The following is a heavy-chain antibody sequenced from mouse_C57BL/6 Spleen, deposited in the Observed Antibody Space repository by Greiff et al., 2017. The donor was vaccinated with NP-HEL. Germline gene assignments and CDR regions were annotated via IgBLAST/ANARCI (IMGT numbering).Heavy chain of an antibody. V-gene: IGHV5-9-1*02. Sequence: EVKVVESGEGLVKPGGSLKLSCAASGFTFSSYAMAWVRQTQEKRLEWVAYISSGGDYINYADTVKGRFTISRDNARNTLYLQMSSLKSEDTAMYYCTRRGDSWYFDVWGTGTTVTVSS. CDR3: TRRGDSWYFDV. J-gene: IGHJ1*03. CDR1: GFTFSSYA. CDR2: ISSGGDYI.